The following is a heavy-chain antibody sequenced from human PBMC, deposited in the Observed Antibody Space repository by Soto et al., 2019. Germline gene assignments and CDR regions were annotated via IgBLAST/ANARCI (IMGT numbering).Heavy chain of an antibody. CDR2: IYYSGST. CDR3: ARGGSSSSVWFDP. CDR1: GGSISSGGYY. Sequence: NPAETLSLTCTVSGGSISSGGYYWSWIRQHPGKGLEWIGYIYYSGSTYYNPSLRSRVTISVDTSKNQFSLKLSSVTAADTAVYYCARGGSSSSVWFDPWGQGTLVTVS. D-gene: IGHD6-6*01. J-gene: IGHJ5*02. V-gene: IGHV4-31*03.